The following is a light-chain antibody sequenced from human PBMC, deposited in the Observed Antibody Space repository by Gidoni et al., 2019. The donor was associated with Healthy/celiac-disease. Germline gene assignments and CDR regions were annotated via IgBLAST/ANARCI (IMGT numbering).Light chain of an antibody. CDR3: QQGYSTPYT. Sequence: IQMTQSPSSLSASVGDRVTITCRASQNIRSYLNWYQQKPGKAPKLLIYAASSLQSGVPSRFSGSGSGTDFTLTISSLQPEDFATYYCQQGYSTPYTFGQGTKLEIK. CDR2: AAS. CDR1: QNIRSY. J-gene: IGKJ2*01. V-gene: IGKV1-39*01.